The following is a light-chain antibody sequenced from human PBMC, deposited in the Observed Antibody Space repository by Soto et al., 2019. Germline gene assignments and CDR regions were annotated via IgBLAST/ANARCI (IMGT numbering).Light chain of an antibody. CDR3: SSYTSSTNYV. V-gene: IGLV2-14*01. CDR1: SIDIAPYNY. Sequence: QSVLTQPASVSGSPGQSLTISCTGTSIDIAPYNYVSWYQQHPGKAPKLIIYEVSYRPSGISNRFSGPKSGNTVSLTISGLQAEDEADYYCSSYTSSTNYVFGTGTKVTVL. J-gene: IGLJ1*01. CDR2: EVS.